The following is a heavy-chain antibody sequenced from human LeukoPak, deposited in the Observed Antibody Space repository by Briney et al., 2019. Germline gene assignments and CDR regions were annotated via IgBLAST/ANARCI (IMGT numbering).Heavy chain of an antibody. CDR1: GGTFSSYA. CDR2: IVPIFGTA. CDR3: ARETDPIVGSPFSPYYFDY. J-gene: IGHJ4*02. V-gene: IGHV1-69*13. Sequence: SVKVSCKASGGTFSSYAISWVRQAPGQGLEWMGGIVPIFGTANYAQKFQGRVTITADESTSTAYMELSSLRSEDTAVYYCARETDPIVGSPFSPYYFDYWGQGTLVTVSS. D-gene: IGHD2-15*01.